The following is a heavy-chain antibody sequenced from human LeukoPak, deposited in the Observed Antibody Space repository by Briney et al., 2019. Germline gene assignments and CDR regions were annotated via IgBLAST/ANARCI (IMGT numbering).Heavy chain of an antibody. CDR3: ARDETGYGSGSYYDTSPYNWFDP. Sequence: GGSLRLSCAASGFTFSSYAMSWVRQAPGKGLEWVSAISGSGGSTYYADSVKGRFTISRDNSKNTLYLQMNSLRAEDTAVYYCARDETGYGSGSYYDTSPYNWFDPWGQGTLVTVSS. CDR1: GFTFSSYA. D-gene: IGHD3-10*01. J-gene: IGHJ5*02. V-gene: IGHV3-23*01. CDR2: ISGSGGST.